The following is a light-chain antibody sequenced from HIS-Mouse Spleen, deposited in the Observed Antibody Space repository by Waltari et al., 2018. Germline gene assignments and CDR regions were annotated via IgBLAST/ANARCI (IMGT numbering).Light chain of an antibody. V-gene: IGLV2-8*01. CDR2: EVS. CDR1: XSSVGGXXY. Sequence: QSALTXPPXXXGXXGQSGTXXXPGTXSSVGGXXYVXXYQQHPGKAPTLMIYEVSKRPSGVPDRXSGSXSGXPASLTVSGLQAEDEADYYCSSYAGSNNLGVXGTGXKVTVL. J-gene: IGLJ1*01. CDR3: SSYAGSNNLGV.